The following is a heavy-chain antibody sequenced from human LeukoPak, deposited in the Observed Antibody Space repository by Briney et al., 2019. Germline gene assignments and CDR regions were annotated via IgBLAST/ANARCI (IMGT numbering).Heavy chain of an antibody. CDR2: IYYSGST. J-gene: IGHJ5*02. D-gene: IGHD6-13*01. CDR3: ARQKRAAAGMNWFDP. CDR1: GGSISSSSYY. V-gene: IGHV4-39*01. Sequence: SETLSLTCTVSGGSISSSSYYWGWIRQPPGKGLEWIGSIYYSGSTYYNPSLKSRVTISVDTSKNQFSLKLSSVTAADTAVYYCARQKRAAAGMNWFDPWGQGTLVTVSS.